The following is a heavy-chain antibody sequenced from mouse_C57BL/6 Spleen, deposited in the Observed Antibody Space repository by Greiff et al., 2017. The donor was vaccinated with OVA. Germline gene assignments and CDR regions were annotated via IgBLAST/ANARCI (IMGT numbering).Heavy chain of an antibody. Sequence: QVQLQQSGPGLVQPSQSLSITCTVSRFSLTSYGVHWVRQSPGKGLEWLGVIWSGGSTDYNAAFISRLSISKDNSKSQVFFKMNSLQADDTAIYYCARNWAGKGYFDYWGQGTTLTVSS. CDR2: IWSGGST. CDR3: ARNWAGKGYFDY. J-gene: IGHJ2*01. CDR1: RFSLTSYG. V-gene: IGHV2-2*01. D-gene: IGHD3-3*01.